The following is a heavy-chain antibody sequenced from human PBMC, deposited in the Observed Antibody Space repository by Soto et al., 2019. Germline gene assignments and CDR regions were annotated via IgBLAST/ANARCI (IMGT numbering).Heavy chain of an antibody. D-gene: IGHD3-16*01. Sequence: SQNISGEGCGYSYTIYWIGSVHQMPGKGLEWMGIIYPGDSDTRYSPSFQGQVTISADKSISTAYLQWSSLKASDTAMYYCARHSGGGLYYYYYGMDVWGQGTTVTVSS. CDR2: IYPGDSDT. V-gene: IGHV5-51*07. J-gene: IGHJ6*02. CDR3: ARHSGGGLYYYYYGMDV. CDR1: GYSYTIYW.